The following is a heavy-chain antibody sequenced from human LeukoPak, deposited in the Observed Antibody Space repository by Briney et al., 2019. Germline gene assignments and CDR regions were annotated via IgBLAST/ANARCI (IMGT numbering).Heavy chain of an antibody. J-gene: IGHJ4*02. CDR1: GYTFTGYD. CDR2: INPNSGGT. Sequence: ASVKVSCKASGYTFTGYDMHWVRQAPGQGLEWMGWINPNSGGTNYAQKFQGRVTMTRDTSISTAYMELSRLRSDDTAVYYCARGGPLRVVITIGGYWGQGTLVTVSS. V-gene: IGHV1-2*02. D-gene: IGHD3-22*01. CDR3: ARGGPLRVVITIGGY.